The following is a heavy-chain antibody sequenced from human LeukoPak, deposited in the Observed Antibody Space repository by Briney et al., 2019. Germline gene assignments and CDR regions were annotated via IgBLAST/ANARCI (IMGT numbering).Heavy chain of an antibody. CDR3: AKLGGNVGF. D-gene: IGHD4-23*01. J-gene: IGHJ4*02. V-gene: IGHV3-30*04. Sequence: GGSLRLSCAASGFTFSSYAMHWVRQAPGKGLERVAVISYDGSNKYYADSVKGRFTISRDNSNNTLYLQMNSLRAEDTAVYYCAKLGGNVGFWGQGTLVTVSS. CDR1: GFTFSSYA. CDR2: ISYDGSNK.